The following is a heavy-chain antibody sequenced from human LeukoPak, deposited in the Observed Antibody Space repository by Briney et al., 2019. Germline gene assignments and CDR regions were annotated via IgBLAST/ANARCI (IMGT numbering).Heavy chain of an antibody. CDR2: LSGSGDSA. Sequence: PGGSLRLSCAASGFTFSSYAMSWVRQAPGKGLEWVSSLSGSGDSAYYADSVKGRFTISRDNAKNTLYLQMNSLRAEDTAVYYCAKGRCSGGSCYGRGFNYWGQGTLVTVSS. D-gene: IGHD2-15*01. CDR1: GFTFSSYA. J-gene: IGHJ4*02. V-gene: IGHV3-23*01. CDR3: AKGRCSGGSCYGRGFNY.